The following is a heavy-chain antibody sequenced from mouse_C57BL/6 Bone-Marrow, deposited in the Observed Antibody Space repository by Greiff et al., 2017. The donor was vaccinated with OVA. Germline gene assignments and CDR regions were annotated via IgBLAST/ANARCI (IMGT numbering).Heavy chain of an antibody. V-gene: IGHV8-8*01. CDR1: GFSLSTFGMG. D-gene: IGHD2-1*01. CDR2: IWWDDAK. Sequence: QVTLKVSGPGLLQPSQTLSLSCSFSGFSLSTFGMGVGWIRPPSGKGLEWLAHIWWDDAKYYNPALKSRLTISKDTSKNQVFRKIANVDTADTATYYCARIGNYGNLDYWGQGTTLTVSS. J-gene: IGHJ2*01. CDR3: ARIGNYGNLDY.